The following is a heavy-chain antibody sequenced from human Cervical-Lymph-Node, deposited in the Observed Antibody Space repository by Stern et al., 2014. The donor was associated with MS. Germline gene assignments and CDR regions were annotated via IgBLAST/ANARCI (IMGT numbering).Heavy chain of an antibody. CDR2: INPNGSGT. CDR3: TRAVGGVGRE. D-gene: IGHD3-16*01. V-gene: IGHV1-46*01. CDR1: GYTFTNYY. Sequence: VQLVESGPEVKKPGASVMVSCKTSGYTFTNYYIHWVRQAPGQGLEWMGIINPNGSGTASAKKFHGRPTMTIDTSPTTVYMRLITLTSEDTAMYYCTRAVGGVGREWGQGTLVFVSS. J-gene: IGHJ4*02.